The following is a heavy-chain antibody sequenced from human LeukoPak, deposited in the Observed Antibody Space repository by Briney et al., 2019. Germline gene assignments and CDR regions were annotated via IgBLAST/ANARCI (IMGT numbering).Heavy chain of an antibody. Sequence: GGSLRLSCAASGFTFSSYGMHWVRQAPGKGLEWVALISYDGSNKYYADSVKGRFTISRDNSKNTLYPQMNSLRAEDTAVYYCAKGGSGWYLGDYWGQGTLVTVSS. V-gene: IGHV3-30*18. CDR2: ISYDGSNK. CDR1: GFTFSSYG. CDR3: AKGGSGWYLGDY. D-gene: IGHD6-19*01. J-gene: IGHJ4*02.